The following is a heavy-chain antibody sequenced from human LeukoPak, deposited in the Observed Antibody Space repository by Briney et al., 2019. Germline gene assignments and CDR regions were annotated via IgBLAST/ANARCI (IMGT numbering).Heavy chain of an antibody. CDR3: ATDQFNLLRGLRVYMDV. CDR1: GYTFTDHY. J-gene: IGHJ6*03. Sequence: ASVKVSCKASGYTFTDHYIHWIQQAPGKGLEWMGRVDPEDGETIYAGKFQDRVTITADTSTDTAYMELRSLRSEDTAVYYCATDQFNLLRGLRVYMDVWGKGTTVTVSS. D-gene: IGHD3-10*01. V-gene: IGHV1-69-2*01. CDR2: VDPEDGET.